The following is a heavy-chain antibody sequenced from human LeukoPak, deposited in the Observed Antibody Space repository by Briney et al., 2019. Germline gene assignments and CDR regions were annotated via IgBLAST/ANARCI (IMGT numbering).Heavy chain of an antibody. CDR3: ARLLGAND. Sequence: PGGSLRLSCVASGFTFTDHSMDWVRQAPGKGLEWVGRCRDKANSYTTEYAASVKGRFTISRDDSKNSLYLQMNSLETGDTAVYYCARLLGANDWGQGTLVTVSS. D-gene: IGHD1-26*01. CDR2: CRDKANSYTT. CDR1: GFTFTDHS. J-gene: IGHJ4*02. V-gene: IGHV3-72*01.